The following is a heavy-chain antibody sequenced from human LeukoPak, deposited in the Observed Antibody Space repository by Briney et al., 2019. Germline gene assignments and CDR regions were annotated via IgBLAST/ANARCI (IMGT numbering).Heavy chain of an antibody. V-gene: IGHV1-69*13. CDR1: GYTFTSYG. Sequence: SVKVSCKASGYTFTSYGISWVRQAPGQGLEWMGGIIPIFGTANYAQKFQGRVTITADESTSTAYMELSSLRSEDTAVYYCARPAPLLSHRGYYYYGMDVWGQGTTVTVSS. J-gene: IGHJ6*02. CDR2: IIPIFGTA. D-gene: IGHD2-21*01. CDR3: ARPAPLLSHRGYYYYGMDV.